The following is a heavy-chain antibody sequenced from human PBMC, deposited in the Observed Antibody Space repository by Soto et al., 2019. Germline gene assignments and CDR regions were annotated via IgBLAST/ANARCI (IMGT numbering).Heavy chain of an antibody. Sequence: SETLSLTWTVSGGSISSGDYYWIWIRQPPGKGLEWIGYIYYSGSTYYNPSLKSRVTISVDTSKNQFSLKLSSVTAADTAVYYCARGATSSHFDYWGQGTLVTVSS. D-gene: IGHD1-26*01. V-gene: IGHV4-30-4*01. CDR2: IYYSGST. CDR1: GGSISSGDYY. J-gene: IGHJ4*02. CDR3: ARGATSSHFDY.